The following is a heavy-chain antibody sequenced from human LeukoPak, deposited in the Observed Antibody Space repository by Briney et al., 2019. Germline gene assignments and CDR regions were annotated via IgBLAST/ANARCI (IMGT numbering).Heavy chain of an antibody. CDR2: ISSSSSYI. Sequence: GGSLRLSCAASGFTFSSYSMNWVGQAPGKGLEWVSSISSSSSYIYYADSVKGRFTISRDNAKNSLYLQMNSLRAEDTAVYYCARPYDYGDYFDYWGQGTLVTVSS. V-gene: IGHV3-21*01. CDR1: GFTFSSYS. J-gene: IGHJ4*02. CDR3: ARPYDYGDYFDY. D-gene: IGHD4-17*01.